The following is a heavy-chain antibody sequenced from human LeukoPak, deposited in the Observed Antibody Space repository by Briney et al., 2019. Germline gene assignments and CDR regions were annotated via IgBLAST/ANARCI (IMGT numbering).Heavy chain of an antibody. J-gene: IGHJ4*02. CDR1: GGSININSHH. CDR2: IYYSGTT. Sequence: SETLSLTCSVSGGSININSHHWDWIRQAPGKGLEWIGNIYYSGTTSYNPSLKSRVTISVDTSKNQFSLRLSSVTAADTAVYYCARRGDILTDYPFDYWGQGTLVTVSS. V-gene: IGHV4-39*01. D-gene: IGHD3-9*01. CDR3: ARRGDILTDYPFDY.